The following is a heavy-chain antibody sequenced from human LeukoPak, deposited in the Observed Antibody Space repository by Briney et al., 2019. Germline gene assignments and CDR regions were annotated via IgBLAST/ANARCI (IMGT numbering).Heavy chain of an antibody. J-gene: IGHJ5*01. V-gene: IGHV3-30*14. CDR2: VSYEGTIK. CDR3: AREKFDS. Sequence: GGSLRLSCAASGFAFSNFAMHWVRQAPGKGLEWVAAVSYEGTIKYYSDSAKGRFTISRDNSNSLISLQMNDLTTEDTAVYYCAREKFDSWGQGTLVTVSS. CDR1: GFAFSNFA.